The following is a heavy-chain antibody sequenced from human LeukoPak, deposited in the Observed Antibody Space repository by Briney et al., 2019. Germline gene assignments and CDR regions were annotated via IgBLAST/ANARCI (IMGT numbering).Heavy chain of an antibody. D-gene: IGHD1-26*01. J-gene: IGHJ4*02. CDR3: ARGQGGNYYLNYFDY. CDR2: FYYGGST. CDR1: GGSFSTYY. Sequence: AEPLSLTCTVPGGSFSTYYWSWRRRPPGKGLEGMGHFYYGGSTHYNASLKSRVTISVDTSTNQYSLKLTSVTAADTAVYYCARGQGGNYYLNYFDYWGQGALVTVSS. V-gene: IGHV4-59*01.